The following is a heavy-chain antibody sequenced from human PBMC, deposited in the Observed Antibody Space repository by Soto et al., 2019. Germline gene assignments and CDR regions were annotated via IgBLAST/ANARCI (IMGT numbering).Heavy chain of an antibody. Sequence: SETLSLTCTVSGGSISSSSYYCGWIRQPPGKGLEWIGSIYYSGSTYYNPSLKSRVTISVDTSKNQFSLKLSSVTAADTAVYYCARQGIAARWSWLRHTGAAFNWFAPWGQGTLVIVSS. V-gene: IGHV4-39*01. D-gene: IGHD6-6*01. CDR1: GGSISSSSYY. CDR2: IYYSGST. CDR3: ARQGIAARWSWLRHTGAAFNWFAP. J-gene: IGHJ5*02.